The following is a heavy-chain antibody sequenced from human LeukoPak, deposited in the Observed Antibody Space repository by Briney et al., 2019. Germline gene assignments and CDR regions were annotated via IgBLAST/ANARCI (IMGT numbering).Heavy chain of an antibody. D-gene: IGHD3-22*01. CDR1: GGSISSGSYY. CDR3: ARHPDSSGYYSGYYYMDV. J-gene: IGHJ6*03. V-gene: IGHV4-61*02. CDR2: IYTSGST. Sequence: SQTLSLTCTVSGGSISSGSYYWSWIRQPAGKGLEWIGRIYTSGSTNYNPSLKSRVTISVDTSKNQFSLKLSSVTAADTAVYYCARHPDSSGYYSGYYYMDVWGKGTTVTVSS.